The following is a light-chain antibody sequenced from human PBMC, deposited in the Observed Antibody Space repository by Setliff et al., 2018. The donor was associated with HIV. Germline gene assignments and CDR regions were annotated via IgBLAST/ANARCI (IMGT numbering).Light chain of an antibody. V-gene: IGLV2-8*01. CDR1: SSDAGGYKY. Sequence: QSALPQPPSASGSPGQSVTISCTGTSSDAGGYKYVSWYQQHPGKAPKLMIYEVSKRPSGVPDRFSGSKSGNTASLTVSGLQAEDEADYYCTSYTGSNNFGVFGTGTKVTVL. J-gene: IGLJ1*01. CDR2: EVS. CDR3: TSYTGSNNFGV.